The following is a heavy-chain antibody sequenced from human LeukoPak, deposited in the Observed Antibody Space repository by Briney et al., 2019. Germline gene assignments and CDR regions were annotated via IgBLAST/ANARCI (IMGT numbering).Heavy chain of an antibody. CDR3: ARVIHLGELSLYDY. Sequence: GESLRISCTGSGYIFTTYWISWVRQMPGKGLEWMGKIDPSNSQTHYSPSFQGHVTISADKSSSTAYLQWTSLKASDTAMYYCARVIHLGELSLYDYWGQGTLVTVSS. J-gene: IGHJ4*02. CDR2: IDPSNSQT. D-gene: IGHD3-16*02. V-gene: IGHV5-10-1*01. CDR1: GYIFTTYW.